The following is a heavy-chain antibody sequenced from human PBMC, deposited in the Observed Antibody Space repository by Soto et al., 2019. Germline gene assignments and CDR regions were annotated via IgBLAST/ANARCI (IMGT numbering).Heavy chain of an antibody. D-gene: IGHD3-10*01. J-gene: IGHJ4*02. CDR2: VKREIDGGTI. Sequence: EVQLVASGGGLVKPGGSLRLSCPASVLTARDVYLSWVRQPPGKGLEWVGHVKREIDGGTIDYAAPVKGRFTISRDDSENTLYLQMNSLKTEDTAVYYWTVGHYGDWGQGTLVTVSP. CDR1: VLTARDVY. V-gene: IGHV3-15*01. CDR3: TVGHYGD.